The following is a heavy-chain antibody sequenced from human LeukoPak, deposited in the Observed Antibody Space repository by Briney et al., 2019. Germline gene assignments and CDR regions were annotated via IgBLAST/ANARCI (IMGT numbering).Heavy chain of an antibody. J-gene: IGHJ6*02. D-gene: IGHD5-18*01. CDR1: GGTFSSYA. CDR2: IIPILGIA. V-gene: IGHV1-69*04. CDR3: ARRKYSYGAYYGMDV. Sequence: SVKVSCKASGGTFSSYAISWVRQAPGQGLEWMGRIIPILGIANYAQKLRGRVTITADKSTSTAYMELSSLRSEDTAVYYCARRKYSYGAYYGMDVWGQGTTVTVSS.